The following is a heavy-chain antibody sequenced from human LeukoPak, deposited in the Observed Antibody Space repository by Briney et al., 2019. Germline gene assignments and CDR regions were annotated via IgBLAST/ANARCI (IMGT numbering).Heavy chain of an antibody. J-gene: IGHJ4*02. D-gene: IGHD5-24*01. CDR2: INHSGST. CDR3: ARVRLQLGGFDY. V-gene: IGHV4-39*07. CDR1: GGSISSSSYY. Sequence: PSETLSLTCTVSGGSISSSSYYWGWIRQPPGKGLEWIGEINHSGSTNYNPSLKSRVTISVDTSKNQFSLKLSSVTAADTAVHYCARVRLQLGGFDYWGQGTLVTVSS.